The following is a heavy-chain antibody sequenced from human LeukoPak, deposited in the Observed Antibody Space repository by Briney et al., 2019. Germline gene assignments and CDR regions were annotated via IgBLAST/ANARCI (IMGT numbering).Heavy chain of an antibody. CDR3: ARAKGDADAFDI. D-gene: IGHD2-2*01. CDR2: ISYDGSNK. Sequence: GGSLRLSCAASGFTFSRYAMHWVRQAPGKGLEWVAVISYDGSNKYYADSVKGRFTISRDNSKNTLYLQMNSLRAEDTAVYYCARAKGDADAFDIWGQGTMVTVPS. V-gene: IGHV3-30*04. CDR1: GFTFSRYA. J-gene: IGHJ3*02.